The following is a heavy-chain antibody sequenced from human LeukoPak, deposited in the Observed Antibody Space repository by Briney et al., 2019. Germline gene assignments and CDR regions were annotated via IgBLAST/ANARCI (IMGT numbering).Heavy chain of an antibody. CDR2: IIPIFGTA. CDR3: ASQSPSDSSGWYGGAFDI. Sequence: SVKVSCKASGGTFSSYAISWVRQAPGQGLEWMGGIIPIFGTANYAQKFQGRVTITADESTSTAHMELSSLRSEDTAVYYCASQSPSDSSGWYGGAFDIWGQGTMVTVSS. D-gene: IGHD6-19*01. V-gene: IGHV1-69*13. CDR1: GGTFSSYA. J-gene: IGHJ3*02.